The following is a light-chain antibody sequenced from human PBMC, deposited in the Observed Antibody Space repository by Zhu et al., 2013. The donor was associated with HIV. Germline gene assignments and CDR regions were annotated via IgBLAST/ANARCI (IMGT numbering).Light chain of an antibody. CDR1: QSVSSSY. CDR2: GAS. Sequence: EIVLTQSPGTLSLSPGERATLSCRASQSVSSSYLAWYQQKPGQAPRLLIYGASSRATGIPDRFSGSGSGTDFTLTISRLEPEDFAVYHCQLYGSSPMIMFGQGTRLEIK. J-gene: IGKJ5*01. CDR3: QLYGSSPMIM. V-gene: IGKV3-20*01.